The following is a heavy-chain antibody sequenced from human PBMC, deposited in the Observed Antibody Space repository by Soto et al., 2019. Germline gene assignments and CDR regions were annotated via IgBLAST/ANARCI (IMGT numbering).Heavy chain of an antibody. J-gene: IGHJ4*02. D-gene: IGHD3-10*01. Sequence: QVQLVQSGAEVKKPGASVKVSCKASGYTFTSYDINWVRQATGQGLEWMGWMNPNSGNTGYAQKFQGRVTMTRNTPISTAYMELGSLRSEYTAVYYCAITHLRFGEHHYWGQGTLVTVSS. CDR1: GYTFTSYD. CDR3: AITHLRFGEHHY. CDR2: MNPNSGNT. V-gene: IGHV1-8*01.